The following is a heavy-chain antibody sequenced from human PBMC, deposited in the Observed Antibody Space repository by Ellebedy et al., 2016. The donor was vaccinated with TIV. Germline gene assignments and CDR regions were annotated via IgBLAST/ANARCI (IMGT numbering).Heavy chain of an antibody. D-gene: IGHD2-2*01. CDR2: ISTNGVTA. J-gene: IGHJ3*02. CDR1: GFTFSTYS. Sequence: GESLKISCSAYGFTFSTYSIHWVRQAPGEGLEYVSTISTNGVTAYYADSVRARFIISRDNSRNSVYVQMSSLRAEDTAVYYCVREGVPRGFDIWGQGTMVTVSS. CDR3: VREGVPRGFDI. V-gene: IGHV3-64*05.